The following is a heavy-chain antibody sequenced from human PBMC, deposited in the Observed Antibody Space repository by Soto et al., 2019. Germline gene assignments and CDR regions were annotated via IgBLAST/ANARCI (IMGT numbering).Heavy chain of an antibody. D-gene: IGHD1-7*01. CDR1: GFTFSSYS. V-gene: IGHV3-21*01. CDR3: ARVRGGPLELRRDAFDI. Sequence: GGSLRLSCAASGFTFSSYSMNWVRQAPGKGLEWVSSISSSSSYIYYADSVKGRFTISRDNAKNSLYLQMNSLRAEDTAVYYCARVRGGPLELRRDAFDIWGQGTMVTVSS. CDR2: ISSSSSYI. J-gene: IGHJ3*02.